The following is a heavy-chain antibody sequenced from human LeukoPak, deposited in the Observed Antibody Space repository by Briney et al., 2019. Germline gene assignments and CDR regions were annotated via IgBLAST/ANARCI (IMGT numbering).Heavy chain of an antibody. Sequence: GGSLRLSCAASGFTFNNYAMSWVRQAPGKGLEWVSAIGNDGRGAKYADSVKGRFTISRDNSKNTLYLQMNSLRVEDTAIYYCGRDWKLDYWGRRTLVTVSS. CDR3: GRDWKLDY. J-gene: IGHJ4*02. CDR2: IGNDGRGA. CDR1: GFTFNNYA. V-gene: IGHV3-23*01. D-gene: IGHD1-1*01.